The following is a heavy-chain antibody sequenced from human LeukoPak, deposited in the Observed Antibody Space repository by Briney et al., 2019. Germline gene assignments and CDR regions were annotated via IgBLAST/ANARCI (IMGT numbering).Heavy chain of an antibody. CDR2: IGSSGSTI. CDR1: GFTFSDYY. CDR3: ARGGITGTTNNWFDP. V-gene: IGHV3-11*01. J-gene: IGHJ5*02. D-gene: IGHD1-20*01. Sequence: PGGSLRLSCAASGFTFSDYYMSWIRQAPGKGLEWVSYIGSSGSTIYYVDSVKGRFTISRDNAKNSLYLQMNSLRAEDTAVYYCARGGITGTTNNWFDPWGQATLVTVSS.